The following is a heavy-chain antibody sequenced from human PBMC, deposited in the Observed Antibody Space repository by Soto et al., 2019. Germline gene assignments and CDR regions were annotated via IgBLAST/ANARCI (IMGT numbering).Heavy chain of an antibody. Sequence: GGSLRLSCAASGFTFSSYSMNWVRQAPGKGLEWVSSISSSSSYIYYADSVKGRFTISRDNAKSSLYLQVNSLRAEDSAVYYCARDPVRGDGYTLDYWGQGALVTVSS. CDR1: GFTFSSYS. D-gene: IGHD3-10*01. CDR3: ARDPVRGDGYTLDY. V-gene: IGHV3-21*01. CDR2: ISSSSSYI. J-gene: IGHJ4*02.